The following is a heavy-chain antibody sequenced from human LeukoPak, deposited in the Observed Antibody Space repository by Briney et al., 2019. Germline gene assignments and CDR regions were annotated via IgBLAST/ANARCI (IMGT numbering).Heavy chain of an antibody. J-gene: IGHJ6*03. Sequence: SETLSLTCAVSGGSISSGGYSWSWIRQTPGKGLEWIAYIHDSGSTYYNPSLKSRVSISIDTSKNQFSLKLTSVTAADTAVYYCARSSEGRYYYDSSGYSYYYYYMDVWGKGTTVTISS. CDR3: ARSSEGRYYYDSSGYSYYYYYMDV. CDR2: IHDSGST. CDR1: GGSISSGGYS. D-gene: IGHD3-22*01. V-gene: IGHV4-30-4*07.